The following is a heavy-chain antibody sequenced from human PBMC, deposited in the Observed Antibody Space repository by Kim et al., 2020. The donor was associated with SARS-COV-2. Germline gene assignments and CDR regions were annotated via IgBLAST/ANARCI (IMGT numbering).Heavy chain of an antibody. CDR3: AREQVVPAAIGLYYYYGMDV. J-gene: IGHJ6*02. Sequence: SQTLSLTCAISGDSVSSNSAAWNWIRQSPSRGLEWLGRTYYRSKWYNDYAVSVKSRITINPDTSKNQFSLQLNSVTPEDTAVYYCAREQVVPAAIGLYYYYGMDVWGQGTTVTVSS. CDR1: GDSVSSNSAA. D-gene: IGHD2-2*01. CDR2: TYYRSKWYN. V-gene: IGHV6-1*01.